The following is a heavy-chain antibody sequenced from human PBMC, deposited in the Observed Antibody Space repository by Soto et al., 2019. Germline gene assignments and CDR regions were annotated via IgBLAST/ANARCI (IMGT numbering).Heavy chain of an antibody. CDR1: GGSFREYY. V-gene: IGHV4-30-4*01. CDR3: ARAYRINGWSDYFFDY. D-gene: IGHD6-19*01. J-gene: IGHJ4*02. CDR2: IYYTGFT. Sequence: SETLSLTCAVNGGSFREYYWSWLRQPPGKGLEWIGDIYYTGFTFYNPSLKSRLTISLDSSKNQFSLRLNSVTAADTAVYFCARAYRINGWSDYFFDYWGQGTLVTVSS.